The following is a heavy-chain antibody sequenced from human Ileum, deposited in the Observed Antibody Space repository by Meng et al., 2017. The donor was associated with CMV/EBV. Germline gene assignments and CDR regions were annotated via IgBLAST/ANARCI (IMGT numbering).Heavy chain of an antibody. CDR1: FTFSNHA. V-gene: IGHV3-30*04. CDR2: ISNTGSND. Sequence: FTFSNHAMHWVRQAPGKGLEWVAVISNTGSNDYYADSVMGRFTISRDKSKSTLYLQMNSLRPDDTAVYYCARDRSPLYDTSGRGVDSWGQGTLVTVSS. J-gene: IGHJ4*02. D-gene: IGHD3-22*01. CDR3: ARDRSPLYDTSGRGVDS.